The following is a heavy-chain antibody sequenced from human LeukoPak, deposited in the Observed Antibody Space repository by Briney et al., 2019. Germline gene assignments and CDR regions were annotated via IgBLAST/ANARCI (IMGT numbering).Heavy chain of an antibody. CDR3: ARDAGSQGAARPVGFDWFDP. J-gene: IGHJ5*02. CDR1: GGTCSSYA. D-gene: IGHD6-6*01. V-gene: IGHV1-69*05. CDR2: IIPILGTA. Sequence: ASVKVSCKASGGTCSSYAISWVRQAPGQGREGMGGIIPILGTANYAQKFQGRITITTDASTRTAYLELSSLRSEHPAVYYCARDAGSQGAARPVGFDWFDPWGQGTLVTVSS.